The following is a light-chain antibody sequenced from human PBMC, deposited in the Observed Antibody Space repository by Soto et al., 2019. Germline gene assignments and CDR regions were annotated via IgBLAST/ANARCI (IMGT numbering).Light chain of an antibody. CDR1: QSISSY. CDR2: VAS. Sequence: DIQMTQSPSSLSASVGDRVTITCRASQSISSYLNWYQQKPGKAPKFLIYVASTLQSGVPSRFSGSGSGTDVTLTITSLQPEDFATYDCQQSYRSPPTVGQGTKLEIK. J-gene: IGKJ2*01. V-gene: IGKV1-39*01. CDR3: QQSYRSPPT.